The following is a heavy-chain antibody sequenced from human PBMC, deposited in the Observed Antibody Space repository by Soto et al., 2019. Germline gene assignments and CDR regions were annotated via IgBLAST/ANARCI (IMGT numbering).Heavy chain of an antibody. V-gene: IGHV3-21*01. Sequence: EVQLVESGGGLVKPGGSLRLSCAASGFTFSSYSMNWVRQAPGKGLEWVSSISSSSSYIYYADSVKGRFTISRDNAKNALYLQMNSLRAEDTAVYYCASFIAAGRSNWLDPWGQGTLVTVSS. D-gene: IGHD6-13*01. J-gene: IGHJ5*02. CDR1: GFTFSSYS. CDR3: ASFIAAGRSNWLDP. CDR2: ISSSSSYI.